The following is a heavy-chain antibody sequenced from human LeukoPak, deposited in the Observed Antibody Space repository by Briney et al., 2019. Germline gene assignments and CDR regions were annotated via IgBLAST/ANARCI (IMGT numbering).Heavy chain of an antibody. CDR3: AGGVDTAMVTHDY. CDR1: GFTVSSNY. V-gene: IGHV3-53*01. D-gene: IGHD5-18*01. Sequence: PGGSLRLSCAASGFTVSSNYMSWVRQAPGKGLEWVSIIYSDGSTYDADSVKGRFTISRDKPKNTLYLQMNSLRAEDTAVYYCAGGVDTAMVTHDYWGHGTLVTVSS. CDR2: IYSDGST. J-gene: IGHJ4*01.